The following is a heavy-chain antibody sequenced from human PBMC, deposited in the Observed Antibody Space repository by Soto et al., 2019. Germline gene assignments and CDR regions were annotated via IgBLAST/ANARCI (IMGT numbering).Heavy chain of an antibody. J-gene: IGHJ5*02. CDR2: IIPIFGTA. CDR1: GGTFSSYA. V-gene: IGHV1-69*06. CDR3: AARGYSYGSPFDP. Sequence: SVKVSCKASGGTFSSYAISWVRQAPGQGLEWMGGIIPIFGTANYAQKFQGRVTITADKSTSTAYMELSSLRSEDTAVYYCAARGYSYGSPFDPWGPGTLVTVSS. D-gene: IGHD5-18*01.